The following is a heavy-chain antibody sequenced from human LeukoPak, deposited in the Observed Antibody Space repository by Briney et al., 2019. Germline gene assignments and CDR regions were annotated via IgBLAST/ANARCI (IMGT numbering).Heavy chain of an antibody. Sequence: ASVKVSCKASGYTFTGYYMHWVRQAPGQGLEWMGWINPNSGGTNYAQKFQGWVTMTRDTSISTAYMELSRLRSDDTAVYYCARGVPILLWFGELYSYYFDYWGQGTLVTVSS. D-gene: IGHD3-10*01. J-gene: IGHJ4*02. CDR1: GYTFTGYY. V-gene: IGHV1-2*04. CDR3: ARGVPILLWFGELYSYYFDY. CDR2: INPNSGGT.